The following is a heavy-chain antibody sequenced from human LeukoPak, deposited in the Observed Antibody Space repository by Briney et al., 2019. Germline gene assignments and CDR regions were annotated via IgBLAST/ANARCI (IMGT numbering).Heavy chain of an antibody. J-gene: IGHJ5*02. CDR3: ARDFQLVRGILWFDP. Sequence: ASVKVSSKASGYTFTSYGISWVRQAPGQGLEWMGWISAYNGNTNYAQKLQGRVTMTTDTSTSTAYMELRSLRSDDTAVYYCARDFQLVRGILWFDPWGQGTLVTVSS. CDR1: GYTFTSYG. CDR2: ISAYNGNT. D-gene: IGHD3-10*01. V-gene: IGHV1-18*01.